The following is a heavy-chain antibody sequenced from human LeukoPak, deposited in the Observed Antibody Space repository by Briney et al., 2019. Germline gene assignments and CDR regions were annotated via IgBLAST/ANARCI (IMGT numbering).Heavy chain of an antibody. CDR1: GFIFSSYS. CDR3: AREDDFWSGPIYYYYYMDV. J-gene: IGHJ6*03. D-gene: IGHD3-3*01. CDR2: ISSSSSYI. Sequence: PGGSPRLSCAASGFIFSSYSMNWVRQAPGKGLEWVSSISSSSSYIYYADSVKGRFTISRDNAKNSLYLQMNSLRAEDTAVYYCAREDDFWSGPIYYYYYMDVWGKGTTVTVSS. V-gene: IGHV3-21*01.